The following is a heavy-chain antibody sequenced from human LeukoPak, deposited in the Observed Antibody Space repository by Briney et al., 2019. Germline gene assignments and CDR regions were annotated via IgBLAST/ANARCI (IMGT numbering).Heavy chain of an antibody. CDR3: VALNIAVAGYYYGMDV. J-gene: IGHJ6*02. V-gene: IGHV5-51*01. Sequence: RGESLKISCKGSGYSFTSYWIGWVRQMPGKGLEWMGIIYPGDSDTRYSPSFQGQVTISADKSISTAYLQWSSLKASDTAMYYCVALNIAVAGYYYGMDVWGQGTTVTVSS. CDR1: GYSFTSYW. CDR2: IYPGDSDT. D-gene: IGHD6-19*01.